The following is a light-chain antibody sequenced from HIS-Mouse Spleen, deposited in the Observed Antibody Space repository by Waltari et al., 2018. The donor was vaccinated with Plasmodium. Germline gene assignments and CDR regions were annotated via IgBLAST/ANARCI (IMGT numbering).Light chain of an antibody. CDR3: YSTDSSGNHRV. Sequence: SYELTQPPSVSVSPGQTARITCSGEALPKKYGYWYQQKAGQAPVLVIYEDSKRPSGIPERFSGSSSGTMATLTISGAQVEDEADYYCYSTDSSGNHRVFGGGTKLTVL. CDR1: ALPKKY. V-gene: IGLV3-10*01. J-gene: IGLJ3*02. CDR2: EDS.